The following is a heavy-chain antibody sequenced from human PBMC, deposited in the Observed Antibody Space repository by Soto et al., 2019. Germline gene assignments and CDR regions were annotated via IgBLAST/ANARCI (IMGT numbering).Heavy chain of an antibody. Sequence: LSLTCTVSGGSISSYYWSWIRQPPGKGLEWIGYIYYSGSTNYNPSLKSRVTISVDTSKNQFSLKLSSVTAADTAVYYCARVGVTDYYYGMDVWGQGTMVTVSS. V-gene: IGHV4-59*01. CDR1: GGSISSYY. CDR2: IYYSGST. J-gene: IGHJ6*02. CDR3: ARVGVTDYYYGMDV. D-gene: IGHD2-21*02.